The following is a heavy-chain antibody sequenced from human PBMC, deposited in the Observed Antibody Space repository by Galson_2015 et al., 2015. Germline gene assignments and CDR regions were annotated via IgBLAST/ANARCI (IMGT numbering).Heavy chain of an antibody. D-gene: IGHD6-13*01. CDR3: ARAASRNIDC. J-gene: IGHJ4*02. CDR1: GGSISSGSYY. V-gene: IGHV4-61*02. Sequence: TLSLTCTVSGGSISSGSYYWSWIRQPAGKGLEWIGRIYTSGSTNYNPSLKSRVTISVDTSKNQFSLKLSSVTAADTAVYYCARAASRNIDCWGQGTLVTVSS. CDR2: IYTSGST.